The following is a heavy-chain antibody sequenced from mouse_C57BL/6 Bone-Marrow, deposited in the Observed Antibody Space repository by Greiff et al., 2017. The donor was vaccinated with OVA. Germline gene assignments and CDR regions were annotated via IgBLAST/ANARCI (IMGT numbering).Heavy chain of an antibody. J-gene: IGHJ4*01. D-gene: IGHD1-1*01. V-gene: IGHV14-2*01. Sequence: EVQLQQSGAELVKPGASVKLSCTASGFNIKDYYMHWVKQRTEQGLEWIGRIDPEDGETKYAPKFQGQATITADTSTNAAYLQISSLTSEETAVYYCARNSPPYYYGSSYEAMDYWGQGTSVTVSS. CDR1: GFNIKDYY. CDR3: ARNSPPYYYGSSYEAMDY. CDR2: IDPEDGET.